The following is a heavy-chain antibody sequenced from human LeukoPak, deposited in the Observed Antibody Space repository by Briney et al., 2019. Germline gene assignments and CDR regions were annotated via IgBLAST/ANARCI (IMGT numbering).Heavy chain of an antibody. D-gene: IGHD1-14*01. Sequence: PGGSLRLSCALSGLTHHGYAMTWVRQAPGKGLEWVSTIVGDSSKTYYADSVKGRFTISRDNSRYMLFLHMNSLRAEDTAIYYCAKQPYNYYYLDVWGKGTTVTVSS. V-gene: IGHV3-23*01. J-gene: IGHJ6*03. CDR3: AKQPYNYYYLDV. CDR1: GLTHHGYA. CDR2: IVGDSSKT.